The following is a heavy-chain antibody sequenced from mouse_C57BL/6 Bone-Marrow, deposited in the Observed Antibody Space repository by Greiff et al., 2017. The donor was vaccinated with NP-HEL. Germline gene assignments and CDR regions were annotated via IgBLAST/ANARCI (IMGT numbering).Heavy chain of an antibody. CDR1: GYSFTSYY. CDR2: IYPGSGNT. Sequence: QVQLQQSGPELVKPGASVKISCKASGYSFTSYYIHWVKQRPGQGLAWIGWIYPGSGNTKYNEKFKGKATLTADTSSSTAYMQLSSLTSEDSAVYYCAREYYYGSSSWFAYWGQGTLVTVSA. D-gene: IGHD1-1*01. V-gene: IGHV1-66*01. J-gene: IGHJ3*01. CDR3: AREYYYGSSSWFAY.